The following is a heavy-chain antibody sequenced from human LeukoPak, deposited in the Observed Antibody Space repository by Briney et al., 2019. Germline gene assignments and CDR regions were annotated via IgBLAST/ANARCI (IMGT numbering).Heavy chain of an antibody. Sequence: GGSLRLSCAASGFTFSGYSLNWVRQAPGKGLEWVSSISSGSGYIYYADSVKGRFTISRDNAKASLYLQMNSLRAEDTAVYYCARDGEGTSLSFFDYWGLGTLVTVSA. CDR1: GFTFSGYS. V-gene: IGHV3-21*01. J-gene: IGHJ4*02. CDR3: ARDGEGTSLSFFDY. CDR2: ISSGSGYI. D-gene: IGHD3-10*01.